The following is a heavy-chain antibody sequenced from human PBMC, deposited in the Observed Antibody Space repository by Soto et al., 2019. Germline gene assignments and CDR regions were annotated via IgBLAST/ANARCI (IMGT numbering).Heavy chain of an antibody. CDR1: GFSLSTSEVG. CDR2: IYWDGDE. V-gene: IGHV2-5*02. CDR3: AHGSGWLSDY. Sequence: QITLKESGPTLVKPTQTLTLTCTFSGFSLSTSEVGVSWIRQPPGKGLEWLALIYWDGDEEYSPNLRSRLTITKDTPKNQVVLIMTNVDPGDTATYYCAHGSGWLSDYWGQGTRVTVSS. D-gene: IGHD6-19*01. J-gene: IGHJ4*02.